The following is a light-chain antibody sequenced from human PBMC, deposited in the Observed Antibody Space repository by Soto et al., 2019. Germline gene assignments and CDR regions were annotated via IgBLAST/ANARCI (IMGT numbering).Light chain of an antibody. CDR3: QQYDNLPAPLFT. V-gene: IGKV1-33*01. J-gene: IGKJ3*01. Sequence: DIQMTQSPSSLSASVGDRVTITCQASQDISNYLNWYQQKPGKAPKLLIYDASNLETGVPSRFSGSGSGTDFTVTISSLQPEDIATYYCQQYDNLPAPLFTFGPGTKVDIK. CDR2: DAS. CDR1: QDISNY.